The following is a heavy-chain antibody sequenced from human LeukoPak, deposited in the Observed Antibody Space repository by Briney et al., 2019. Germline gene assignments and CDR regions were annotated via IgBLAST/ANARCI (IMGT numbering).Heavy chain of an antibody. V-gene: IGHV1-2*02. CDR3: ARDLHSSTYYYDSSGYSLPLDY. CDR2: INPNSGDT. Sequence: ASVKVSCKASGYTFTGYYMHWVRQAPGQGLEWMGWINPNSGDTNYAQKFQGRVTMTRDTSISTAYMELSRLRSDDTAVYYCARDLHSSTYYYDSSGYSLPLDYWGQGTLVTVSS. J-gene: IGHJ4*02. D-gene: IGHD3-22*01. CDR1: GYTFTGYY.